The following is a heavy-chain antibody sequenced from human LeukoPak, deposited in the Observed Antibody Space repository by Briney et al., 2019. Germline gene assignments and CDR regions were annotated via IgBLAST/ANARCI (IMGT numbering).Heavy chain of an antibody. V-gene: IGHV4-59*01. Sequence: SETLSLTCTVSGGSISSYYWSWIRQPPGKGLEWIGYIYYSGSTNYNPSLKSRVTISVDTSKNQFSLKLSSVTAADTAVYYCASHAQRSPMIVVVPTFDYWGQGTLVTVSS. CDR1: GGSISSYY. CDR2: IYYSGST. J-gene: IGHJ4*02. D-gene: IGHD3-22*01. CDR3: ASHAQRSPMIVVVPTFDY.